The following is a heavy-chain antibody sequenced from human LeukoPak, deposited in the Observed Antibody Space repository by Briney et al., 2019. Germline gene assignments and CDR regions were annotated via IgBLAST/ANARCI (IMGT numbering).Heavy chain of an antibody. CDR1: GFTFSSYD. CDR2: IDTAGDT. Sequence: GGSLRLSCVTSGFTFSSYDMHWVRQVTGKGLEWVSAIDTAGDTYYSGSVKGRFTISRENAKNSFYLQMNSLRAGDTAVYYCAKGVKQIVVVTAQHYLDYWGQGTLVTVSS. J-gene: IGHJ4*02. D-gene: IGHD2-21*02. CDR3: AKGVKQIVVVTAQHYLDY. V-gene: IGHV3-13*01.